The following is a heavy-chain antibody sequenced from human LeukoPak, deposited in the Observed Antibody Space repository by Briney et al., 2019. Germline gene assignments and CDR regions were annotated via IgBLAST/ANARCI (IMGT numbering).Heavy chain of an antibody. J-gene: IGHJ4*02. CDR1: GYTFTIYG. D-gene: IGHD2-15*01. V-gene: IGHV1-18*01. CDR3: ARNSRSGGSCYSY. CDR2: ISAYNGNT. Sequence: SVTVSFTSSGYTFTIYGISWVRQAPGQGLEWRGWISAYNGNTNYAQKLQGRVTMTTDTSTSTAYMELRSLRSDDTAVYYCARNSRSGGSCYSYWGQGTLVTVSS.